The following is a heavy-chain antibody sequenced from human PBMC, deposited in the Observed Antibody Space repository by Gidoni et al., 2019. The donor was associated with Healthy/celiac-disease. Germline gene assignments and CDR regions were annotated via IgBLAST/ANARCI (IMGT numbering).Heavy chain of an antibody. D-gene: IGHD3-22*01. CDR2: ISGSGSTT. Sequence: EVQLLESGGGLVHPGGSLRLSCAASGFSFISYAMNWVRQAPGKGLEWVSGISGSGSTTYQADSVKGRFTISRDKSKNTLYVQMNSMRADETVIYYCAKDYHDSSGYYYVLGYWGQGSLVTVSS. J-gene: IGHJ4*02. CDR3: AKDYHDSSGYYYVLGY. V-gene: IGHV3-23*01. CDR1: GFSFISYA.